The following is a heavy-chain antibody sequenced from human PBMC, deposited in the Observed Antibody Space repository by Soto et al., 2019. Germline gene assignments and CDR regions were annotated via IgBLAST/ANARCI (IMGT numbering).Heavy chain of an antibody. J-gene: IGHJ4*02. V-gene: IGHV1-24*01. CDR2: FDPEDGET. Sequence: ASVKVSCKVSGYTLTELSMHWVRQAPGKGLEWMGGFDPEDGETIYAQKLQGRVTMTTDTSTSTAYMELRSLRSDDTAVYYCALTAIDYWGQGTLVTVSS. CDR3: ALTAIDY. D-gene: IGHD5-18*01. CDR1: GYTLTELS.